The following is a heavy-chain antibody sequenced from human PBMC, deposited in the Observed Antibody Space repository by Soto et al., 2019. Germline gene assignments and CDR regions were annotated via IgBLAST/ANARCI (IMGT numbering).Heavy chain of an antibody. CDR2: ISSSSSYI. V-gene: IGHV3-21*01. D-gene: IGHD3-9*01. CDR3: ARAVLTGYYHP. CDR1: GFTFSSYS. J-gene: IGHJ5*02. Sequence: GGSLRLSCAASGFTFSSYSMNWVRQAPGKGLEWVSSISSSSSYIYYADSVKGRFTISRDNAKNSLYLQMNSLRAEDTAGYYCARAVLTGYYHPWGQGTLVTVSS.